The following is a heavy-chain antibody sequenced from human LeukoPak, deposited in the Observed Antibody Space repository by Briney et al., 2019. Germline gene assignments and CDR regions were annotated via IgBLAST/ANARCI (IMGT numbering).Heavy chain of an antibody. CDR3: ARTAGIAAAGMFDY. Sequence: SETLSLTCAVYGESFSGYYWSWIRQPPGKGLEWIGEINHSGSTNCNTSLKSRVTMSADTSKNQFSLKLSSVSAADTAVYYCARTAGIAAAGMFDYWGQGTLVTVSS. J-gene: IGHJ4*02. CDR1: GESFSGYY. D-gene: IGHD6-13*01. V-gene: IGHV4-34*01. CDR2: INHSGST.